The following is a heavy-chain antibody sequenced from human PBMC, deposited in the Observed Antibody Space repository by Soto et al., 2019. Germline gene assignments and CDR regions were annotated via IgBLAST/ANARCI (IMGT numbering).Heavy chain of an antibody. CDR3: ARHAHRGIAAAGDDAFDI. V-gene: IGHV5-51*01. CDR2: IYPGDSDT. Sequence: GESLKISGKGSGCSFTSYWISWVRQMPGKGLEWMGIIYPGDSDTRYSPSFQGQVTISADKSISTAYLQWSSLKASDTAMYYCARHAHRGIAAAGDDAFDIWGQGTMVTVSS. D-gene: IGHD6-13*01. J-gene: IGHJ3*02. CDR1: GCSFTSYW.